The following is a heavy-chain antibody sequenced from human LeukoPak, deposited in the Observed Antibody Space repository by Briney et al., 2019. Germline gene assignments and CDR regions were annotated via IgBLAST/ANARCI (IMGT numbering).Heavy chain of an antibody. D-gene: IGHD3-9*01. J-gene: IGHJ4*02. V-gene: IGHV3-23*01. CDR2: ISGSGGST. CDR3: AKDLGTLRYFDWAALY. Sequence: PGGSLRLSCAASGFTFSSYAMSWVRQAPGKGLEWVSAISGSGGSTYYADSVKGRFTISRDNSKNTLYLQMNSLRAEDTAVHYCAKDLGTLRYFDWAALYWGQGTLVTVSS. CDR1: GFTFSSYA.